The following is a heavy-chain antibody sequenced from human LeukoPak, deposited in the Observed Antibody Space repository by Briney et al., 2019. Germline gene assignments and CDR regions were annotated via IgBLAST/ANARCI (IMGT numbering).Heavy chain of an antibody. D-gene: IGHD1-7*01. CDR3: ARVRNYAAGYPDC. CDR1: GGSISSSSYY. CDR2: IYYSGST. J-gene: IGHJ4*01. Sequence: SETLSLTCTVSGGSISSSSYYWGWIRQPPGKGLEWIGSIYYSGSTYYNPSLKSRVTISVDTSKNQFSLKLSSVTAADTALYYCARVRNYAAGYPDCWGQGTLVTVSS. V-gene: IGHV4-39*01.